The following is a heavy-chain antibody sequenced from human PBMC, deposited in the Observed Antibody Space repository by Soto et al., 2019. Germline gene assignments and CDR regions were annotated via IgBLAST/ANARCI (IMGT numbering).Heavy chain of an antibody. CDR1: GGTFSSYA. CDR2: SIPIFGTA. Sequence: GASVKVSCKASGGTFSSYAISWVRQAPGQGLEWMGGSIPIFGTANYAQKFQGRVTITADESTSTAYMELSSLRSEDTAVYYCARSIVGATTDYLDYWGQGTLVRVSS. D-gene: IGHD1-26*01. V-gene: IGHV1-69*13. J-gene: IGHJ4*02. CDR3: ARSIVGATTDYLDY.